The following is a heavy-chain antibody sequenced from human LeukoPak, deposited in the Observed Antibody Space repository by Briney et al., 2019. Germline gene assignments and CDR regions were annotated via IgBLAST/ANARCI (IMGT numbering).Heavy chain of an antibody. D-gene: IGHD2/OR15-2a*01. J-gene: IGHJ4*02. Sequence: GGSLRLSCSASGFTFSSYGMHWVRQAPGKGLEYVSTISSNGGTTSYADSVKGRFTISRDNSKNSLYLQMSSLRDEDTAVYYCARDRIYFGYWGQGALVTVSS. CDR1: GFTFSSYG. V-gene: IGHV3-64*04. CDR3: ARDRIYFGY. CDR2: ISSNGGTT.